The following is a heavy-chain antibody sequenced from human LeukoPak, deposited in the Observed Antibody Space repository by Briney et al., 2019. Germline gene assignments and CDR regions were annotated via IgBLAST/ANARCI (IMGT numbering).Heavy chain of an antibody. J-gene: IGHJ4*02. CDR3: VRDLGGRSGH. Sequence: GGSLRLSCAASGFTFSSYAMSWVRQAPGKGLEWVSGLSGSGVSTYYADSVKGRFTISRDNSKNTLYLQMNSLRAEDTAVYYCVRDLGGRSGHWGQGTLVTVSS. CDR2: LSGSGVST. V-gene: IGHV3-23*01. CDR1: GFTFSSYA. D-gene: IGHD1-26*01.